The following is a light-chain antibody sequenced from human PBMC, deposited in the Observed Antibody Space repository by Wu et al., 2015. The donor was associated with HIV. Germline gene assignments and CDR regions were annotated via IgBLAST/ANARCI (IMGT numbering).Light chain of an antibody. CDR2: DAS. CDR3: QQRSKWPLT. V-gene: IGKV3-11*01. CDR1: QSVGNS. Sequence: VALTQSPATLSLSTGERATLSCRASQSVGNSLGWYQQKPGQAPRLLIYDASNRATGIPARFSGSGSGTDFTLTISSLEPEDFAVYYCQQRSKWPLTFGQGTRLEIK. J-gene: IGKJ5*01.